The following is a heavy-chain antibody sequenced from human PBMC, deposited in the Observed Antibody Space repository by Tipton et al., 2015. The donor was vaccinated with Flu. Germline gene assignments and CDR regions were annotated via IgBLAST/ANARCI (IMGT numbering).Heavy chain of an antibody. CDR2: ISSSGSTI. V-gene: IGHV3-48*03. J-gene: IGHJ3*01. CDR3: ARDSHKYGDYNPVSGNR. CDR1: GFTFSSYE. Sequence: SLRLSCAASGFTFSSYEMNWVRQAPGKGLEWVSYISSSGSTIYYADSVKGRFTISRDNAKNSLYLQMNSLRAEDTAVYYCARDSHKYGDYNPVSGNRWGQGTMVTVSS. D-gene: IGHD4-17*01.